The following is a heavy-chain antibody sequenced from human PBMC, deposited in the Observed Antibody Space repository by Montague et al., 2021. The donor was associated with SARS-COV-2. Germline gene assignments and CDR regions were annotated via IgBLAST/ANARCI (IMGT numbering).Heavy chain of an antibody. D-gene: IGHD1-26*01. Sequence: CAISGDSVSSNSATWHWIRQSPSRGLEWLGRTYYRSRRSNDYAVSVRSRITINPDTSTNQFSLQLSSVTPEDTAVYFCARERWAVGVSFDYWGQGTLVTVSS. CDR1: GDSVSSNSAT. J-gene: IGHJ4*02. CDR2: TYYRSRRSN. CDR3: ARERWAVGVSFDY. V-gene: IGHV6-1*01.